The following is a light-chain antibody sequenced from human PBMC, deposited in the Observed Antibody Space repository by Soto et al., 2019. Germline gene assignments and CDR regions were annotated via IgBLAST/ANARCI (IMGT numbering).Light chain of an antibody. Sequence: IQLTQSPSSLSASVGDRVTITCRASQGIGNELGWYQQKPGKAPKRLIYGISALQSGVPSRFSGSGSGTEFTLTIRSLQPEDFATYYCLQHNTYPRTFGQGTKVDIK. V-gene: IGKV1-17*01. CDR3: LQHNTYPRT. J-gene: IGKJ1*01. CDR1: QGIGNE. CDR2: GIS.